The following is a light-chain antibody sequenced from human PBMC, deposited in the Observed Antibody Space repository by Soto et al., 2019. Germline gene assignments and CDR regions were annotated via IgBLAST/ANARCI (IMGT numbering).Light chain of an antibody. CDR3: QQGSNWPPRT. Sequence: EIVLTQSPATLSLSPGERATLSCMASQSVSRYLAWYQQKPGQAPRLLIYDVSDRATGIPARFSGSGSGTDFTLTISSLEPEDFAVYYCQQGSNWPPRTFGQGTKVDIK. J-gene: IGKJ1*01. CDR1: QSVSRY. V-gene: IGKV3-11*01. CDR2: DVS.